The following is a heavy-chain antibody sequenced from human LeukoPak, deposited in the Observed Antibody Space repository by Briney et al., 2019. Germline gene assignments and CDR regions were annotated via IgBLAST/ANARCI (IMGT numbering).Heavy chain of an antibody. CDR3: ARPPQYYYDSSGYYYN. Sequence: GGSLRLSCAASGSTFSDYYMSWIRQAPGKGLEWVSYISSSGSTIYYADSVKGRFTISRDNAKNSLYLQMNSLRAEDTAVYYCARPPQYYYDSSGYYYNWGQGTLVTVSS. D-gene: IGHD3-22*01. V-gene: IGHV3-11*04. CDR1: GSTFSDYY. J-gene: IGHJ4*02. CDR2: ISSSGSTI.